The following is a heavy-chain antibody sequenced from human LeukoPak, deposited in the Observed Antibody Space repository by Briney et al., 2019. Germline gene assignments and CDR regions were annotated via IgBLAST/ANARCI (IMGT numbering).Heavy chain of an antibody. CDR1: GFTFSSYA. Sequence: PGGSLRLSCAASGFTFSSYAMSWVRQAPGKGLEWVSAISGSGGSTYYADSVKGRFTISRDNSKYTLYLQMNSLRAEDTAVYYCAKGFGEYQLLYDYWGQGTLVTVSS. CDR2: ISGSGGST. J-gene: IGHJ4*02. D-gene: IGHD2-2*02. CDR3: AKGFGEYQLLYDY. V-gene: IGHV3-23*01.